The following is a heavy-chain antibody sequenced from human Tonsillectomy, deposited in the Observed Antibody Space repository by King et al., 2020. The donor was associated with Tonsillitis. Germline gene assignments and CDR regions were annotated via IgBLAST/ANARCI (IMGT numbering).Heavy chain of an antibody. Sequence: VQLVESGGGLVKPGGSLRLSCAASGFTFSNAWMSWVRQAPGKGLEWVGRIKSKTDGGTTDYAAPVKGRFTISRDDSKNTLYLQMNSLKTEDTAVYYCTTGNDFWSGYPDYWGQGTLVTVSS. V-gene: IGHV3-15*01. CDR1: GFTFSNAW. J-gene: IGHJ4*02. CDR3: TTGNDFWSGYPDY. D-gene: IGHD3-3*01. CDR2: IKSKTDGGTT.